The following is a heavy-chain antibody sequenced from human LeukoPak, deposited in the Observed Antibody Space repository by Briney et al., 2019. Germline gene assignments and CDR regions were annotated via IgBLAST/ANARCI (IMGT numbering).Heavy chain of an antibody. CDR2: FDPEDGER. D-gene: IGHD3-3*01. CDR1: GCSLSDLA. J-gene: IGHJ4*02. Sequence: VASVTVSCNVSGCSLSDLAVHWVRQAPGKGLEWMGGFDPEDGERFFAQRFQGRLTMTEDTPTDTAYMELSSLRFEDTAVYYCAINDFWSGFDYWGQGALIIVSS. CDR3: AINDFWSGFDY. V-gene: IGHV1-24*01.